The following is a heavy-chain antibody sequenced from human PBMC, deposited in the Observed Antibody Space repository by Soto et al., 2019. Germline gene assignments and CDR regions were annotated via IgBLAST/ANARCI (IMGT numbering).Heavy chain of an antibody. J-gene: IGHJ4*02. D-gene: IGHD2-8*01. CDR2: VRTYAYGETT. Sequence: GRSLRLSCTTSGFTFGDYAMSWFRQTPGKGLEWVGFVRTYAYGETTEYAASVKGRFTVGRDNSRSTAYLHMSSLKTEDTGVYFCSRDCPCGLGYCTNGACFPNDFWGQGTLVTVSS. CDR3: SRDCPCGLGYCTNGACFPNDF. CDR1: GFTFGDYA. V-gene: IGHV3-49*03.